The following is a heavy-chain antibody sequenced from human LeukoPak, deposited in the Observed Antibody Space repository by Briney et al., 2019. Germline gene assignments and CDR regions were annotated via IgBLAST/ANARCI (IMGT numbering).Heavy chain of an antibody. Sequence: ASVKVSCKASGYTFTSYGISWVRQAPGKGLEWMGWISGYNGNKNYVQKLQGRVTMTTDTSTSTVYMELRSLRSDDTAVYYCARDLKMGYSSGRYSWGTGSSNDYWGQGTLVTVSS. J-gene: IGHJ4*02. CDR1: GYTFTSYG. V-gene: IGHV1-18*01. D-gene: IGHD6-19*01. CDR2: ISGYNGNK. CDR3: ARDLKMGYSSGRYSWGTGSSNDY.